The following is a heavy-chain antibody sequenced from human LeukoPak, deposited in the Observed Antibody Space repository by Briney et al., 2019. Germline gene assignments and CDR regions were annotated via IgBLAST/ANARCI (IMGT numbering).Heavy chain of an antibody. V-gene: IGHV4-59*11. CDR1: GGPIRSHS. Sequence: SETLSLTCAASGGPIRSHSGTWIRQPPGKGLESIGFIHGGGSTTYNPSFKSRVAITVDTSKNQSSLRITSVKAADTAVYYCARALRSVDVTMVDYYYYYYLDVWGKGTTVTVSS. D-gene: IGHD3-10*01. CDR2: IHGGGST. J-gene: IGHJ6*03. CDR3: ARALRSVDVTMVDYYYYYYLDV.